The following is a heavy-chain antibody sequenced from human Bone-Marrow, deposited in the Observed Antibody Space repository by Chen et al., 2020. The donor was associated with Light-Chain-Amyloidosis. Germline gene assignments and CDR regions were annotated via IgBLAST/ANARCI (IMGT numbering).Heavy chain of an antibody. CDR3: ATDVDVGDYYETGFNY. V-gene: IGHV1-24*01. Sequence: QVQLVQSGAEVKRPGASVKVSCKVSGDSLTDLAIHWVRQALGKGLEWVGGFDPEDEEMMYGQKFQGRVRMIEDTSTETAYMELTSLTSEDTAIYYCATDVDVGDYYETGFNYWGQGTLVTVSS. J-gene: IGHJ4*02. D-gene: IGHD3-22*01. CDR1: GDSLTDLA. CDR2: FDPEDEEM.